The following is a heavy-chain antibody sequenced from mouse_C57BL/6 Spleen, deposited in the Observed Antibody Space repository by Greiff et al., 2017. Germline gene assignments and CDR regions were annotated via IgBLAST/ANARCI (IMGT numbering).Heavy chain of an antibody. CDR2: IDPETGGT. J-gene: IGHJ3*01. CDR1: GYTFTDYE. D-gene: IGHD1-1*01. CDR3: TREGLITTFAY. V-gene: IGHV1-15*01. Sequence: VQLQQSGAELVRPGASVTLSCQASGYTFTDYEMHWVKQTPVHGLEWIGAIDPETGGTAYNQKFKGKAILTADKSSSTAYMELRSLTSEDSAVYYCTREGLITTFAYWGQGTLVTVSA.